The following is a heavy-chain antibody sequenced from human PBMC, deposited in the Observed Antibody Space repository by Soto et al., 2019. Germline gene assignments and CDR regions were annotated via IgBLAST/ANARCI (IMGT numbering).Heavy chain of an antibody. D-gene: IGHD3-3*01. CDR1: GFTFSNAW. J-gene: IGHJ4*02. Sequence: EVQLVESGGGLVKPGGSLRLSCAASGFTFSNAWMNWVRQAPGKGLEWVGRIKSKTDGGTTDYAAPVKGRFTISRDDSKNTLYLQMNSLKTEDTAVYYCTTLVPPLYDFWSGFLDWGADYWGQGTLVTVSS. V-gene: IGHV3-15*07. CDR3: TTLVPPLYDFWSGFLDWGADY. CDR2: IKSKTDGGTT.